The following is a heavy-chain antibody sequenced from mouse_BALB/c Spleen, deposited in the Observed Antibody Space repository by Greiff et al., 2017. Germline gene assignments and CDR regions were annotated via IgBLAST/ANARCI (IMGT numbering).Heavy chain of an antibody. Sequence: DVQLQESGAELVKPGASVKLSCTASGFNFKDLYMHWVKQRPEQGLEWIGRIDPGNGNTKYDPKFQGKATITADTSSNTAYLQLSSLTSEDTAVYYCSSGYGKAGYANWGQGTVVTVSA. CDR3: SSGYGKAGYAN. CDR1: GFNFKDLY. CDR2: IDPGNGNT. J-gene: IGHJ3*01. V-gene: IGHV14-3*02. D-gene: IGHD2-1*01.